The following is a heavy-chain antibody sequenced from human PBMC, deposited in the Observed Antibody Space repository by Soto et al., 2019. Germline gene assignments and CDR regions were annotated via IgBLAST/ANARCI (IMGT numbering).Heavy chain of an antibody. CDR2: IYYSGST. V-gene: IGHV4-59*01. CDR1: GGSISSYY. J-gene: IGHJ6*02. Sequence: SETLSLTCAVYGGSISSYYWSWIRPPPGKGLEWIGYIYYSGSTNYNPSLKSRVTISVDTSKNQFSLKLSSVTAADTAVYYCARDSLPPYGMDVWGQGTTVTVSS. CDR3: ARDSLPPYGMDV.